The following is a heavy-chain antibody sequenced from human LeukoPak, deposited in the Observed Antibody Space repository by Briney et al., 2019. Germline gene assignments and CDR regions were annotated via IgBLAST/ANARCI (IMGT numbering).Heavy chain of an antibody. V-gene: IGHV3-48*03. CDR3: ARGRGGISVAATSAFDI. D-gene: IGHD6-19*01. CDR1: GFPFSSNE. Sequence: PGGPLRLSCAASGFPFSSNEMNWFHQAPAQVLEWVLYISSSGSTIYYADSVKGRFTISRNNAKNSLYLQMNSLRAEDTAVYYCARGRGGISVAATSAFDIWGQGTMVTVSS. J-gene: IGHJ3*02. CDR2: ISSSGSTI.